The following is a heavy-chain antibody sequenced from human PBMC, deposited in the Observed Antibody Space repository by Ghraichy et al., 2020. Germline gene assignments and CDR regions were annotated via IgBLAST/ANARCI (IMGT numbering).Heavy chain of an antibody. CDR2: IYHSGST. V-gene: IGHV4-30-2*01. D-gene: IGHD6-13*01. J-gene: IGHJ4*02. Sequence: SETLSLTCAVSGGSISSGGYSWSWIRQPPGKGLEWIGYIYHSGSTYQNPSLKSRVTISVERSKNQFSLKLNSVTAADTAVYYCARGIEAAGALRYYFDYWGQGTLVTVSS. CDR1: GGSISSGGYS. CDR3: ARGIEAAGALRYYFDY.